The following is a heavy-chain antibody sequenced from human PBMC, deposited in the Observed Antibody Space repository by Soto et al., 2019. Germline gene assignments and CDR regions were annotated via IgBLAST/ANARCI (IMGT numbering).Heavy chain of an antibody. J-gene: IGHJ6*02. D-gene: IGHD3-10*01. CDR1: GDSISRYY. V-gene: IGHV4-59*01. CDR2: IYYSGET. CDR3: ARDQGGEFLKGSGMDV. Sequence: QVQLQESGPGLVKPSETLSLTCTVSGDSISRYYWSWIRLSPGKGLKWIGYIYYSGETNYNPSVKSRVTISVDRTKNQFSLKLSSVTAADTAVYYCARDQGGEFLKGSGMDVWGQGTTVTVSS.